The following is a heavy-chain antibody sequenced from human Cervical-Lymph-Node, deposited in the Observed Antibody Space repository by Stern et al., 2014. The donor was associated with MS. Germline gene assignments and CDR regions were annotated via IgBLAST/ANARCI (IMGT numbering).Heavy chain of an antibody. D-gene: IGHD4-17*01. V-gene: IGHV1-2*02. CDR1: GYTFTDYY. Sequence: QVQLVQSGAEVKKPGASVKVSCKASGYTFTDYYLHWVRQAPGQGLEWMGWINLVQGGTNSAQKFQGRVTMTRDTAISTAYMELSRLTSDDTAVYYCARTKTVTTYYGMDVWGQGTTVTVSS. CDR3: ARTKTVTTYYGMDV. J-gene: IGHJ6*02. CDR2: INLVQGGT.